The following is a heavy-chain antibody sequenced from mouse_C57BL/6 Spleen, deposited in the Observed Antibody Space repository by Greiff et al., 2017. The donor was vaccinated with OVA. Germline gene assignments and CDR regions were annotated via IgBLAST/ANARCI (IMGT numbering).Heavy chain of an antibody. D-gene: IGHD1-1*01. V-gene: IGHV1-26*01. J-gene: IGHJ2*01. CDR2: INPNNGGT. CDR3: AYYGSTSYG. Sequence: VQLQQSGPELVKPGASVKISCKASGYTFTDYYMNWVKQSHGKSLEWIGDINPNNGGTSYNQKFKGKATLTVDKSSSTAYMELRSLTSEDSAVYYCAYYGSTSYGWGQGTTLTVSS. CDR1: GYTFTDYY.